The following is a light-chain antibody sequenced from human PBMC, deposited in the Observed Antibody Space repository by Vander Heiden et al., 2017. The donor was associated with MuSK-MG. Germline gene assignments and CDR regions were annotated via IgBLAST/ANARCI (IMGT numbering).Light chain of an antibody. V-gene: IGKV1-33*01. CDR3: QHYENLPRT. CDR2: DAS. J-gene: IGKJ2*02. CDR1: QDISNF. Sequence: DTQMTQSPSSLSASVGDRVTITCQASQDISNFLNWFQQKPGKAPKLLIYDASNLETGAPSRFSGSGSGTDFTFTISSLQPEDIATYFCQHYENLPRTCGQGTKLEIK.